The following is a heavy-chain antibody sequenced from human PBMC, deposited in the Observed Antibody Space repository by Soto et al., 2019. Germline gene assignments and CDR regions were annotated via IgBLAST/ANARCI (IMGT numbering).Heavy chain of an antibody. D-gene: IGHD2-2*01. V-gene: IGHV4-59*08. CDR1: GGSISSYY. J-gene: IGHJ6*02. CDR2: IYYSGST. CDR3: ARSSRYCSSTSCYSPPKWWLDYYYGMDV. Sequence: PSETLSLTCTVSGGSISSYYWSWIRQPPGKGLEWIGYIYYSGSTNYNPSLKSRVTISVDTSKNQFSLKLSSVTAADTAVYYCARSSRYCSSTSCYSPPKWWLDYYYGMDVWGQGTTVTVSS.